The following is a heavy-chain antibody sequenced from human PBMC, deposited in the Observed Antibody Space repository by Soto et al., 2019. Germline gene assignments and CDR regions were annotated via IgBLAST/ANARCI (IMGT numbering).Heavy chain of an antibody. D-gene: IGHD3-10*01. CDR1: GFTFSSYA. Sequence: EVQLLESGGGLVQPGGSLRLSCAASGFTFSSYAMNWVRQAPGKGLEWVSAISGSGGTTYYADSVKGRFTISRVKSKNTLFLQMNSLRAEDTAIYYCAKELVLDWGLGTLVTVSS. V-gene: IGHV3-23*01. CDR3: AKELVLD. CDR2: ISGSGGTT. J-gene: IGHJ4*02.